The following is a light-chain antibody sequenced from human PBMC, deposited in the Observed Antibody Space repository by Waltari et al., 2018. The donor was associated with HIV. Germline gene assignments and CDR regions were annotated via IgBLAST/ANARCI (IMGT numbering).Light chain of an antibody. V-gene: IGLV2-11*01. J-gene: IGLJ1*01. CDR1: ASDIGYFDY. CDR3: CSYAGTYTYV. CDR2: EVF. Sequence: QSALTQPRSVSGSPGQSVTISCTGTASDIGYFDYVSWYQQYPGKAPQVIIYEVFQRPSGVPDRFTAAKSGITASLTISGLQDEDEADYYCCSYAGTYTYVFGSGTKVTVL.